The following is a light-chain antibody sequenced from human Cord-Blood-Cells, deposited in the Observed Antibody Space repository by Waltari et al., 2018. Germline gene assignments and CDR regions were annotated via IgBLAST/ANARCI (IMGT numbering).Light chain of an antibody. CDR1: SSYVGGYNY. CDR3: SSYTSSSTYV. V-gene: IGLV2-14*01. CDR2: DVS. Sequence: QSALTQPASVSGSPGQSFTIPCPGTSSYVGGYNYVSWYQQHPGKAPKLMIYDVSNRPSGVSNRFSGSKSGNTASLTISGLQAEDEADYYCSSYTSSSTYVFGTGTKVTVL. J-gene: IGLJ1*01.